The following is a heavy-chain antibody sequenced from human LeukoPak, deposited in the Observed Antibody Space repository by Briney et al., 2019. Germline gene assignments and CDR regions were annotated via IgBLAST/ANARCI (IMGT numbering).Heavy chain of an antibody. J-gene: IGHJ4*02. D-gene: IGHD2-15*01. CDR3: ARYHCSGGTCYHFDY. CDR2: IYYSGST. Sequence: PSETLSLTCTVSGGSISSHYWSWIRQPPGKGLEWIGYIYYSGSTNYNPSLKSRVTISVDTSKNQFSLKLSSVTAADTAVYYCARYHCSGGTCYHFDYWAREPWSPSPQ. V-gene: IGHV4-59*08. CDR1: GGSISSHY.